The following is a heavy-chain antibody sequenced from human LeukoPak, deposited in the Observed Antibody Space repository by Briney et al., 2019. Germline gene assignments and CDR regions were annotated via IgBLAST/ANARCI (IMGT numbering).Heavy chain of an antibody. J-gene: IGHJ4*02. V-gene: IGHV3-7*01. CDR1: GFTFSSYW. CDR2: IKQDGSEK. D-gene: IGHD3-10*01. CDR3: ASGDDEGFGEAYFDY. Sequence: GGSLRLSCAASGFTFSSYWMSWVRQAPGKGLEWVANIKQDGSEKYYVDSVKGRFTISRDNAKNSLYLQMNSLRAEDTAVYYCASGDDEGFGEAYFDYWGQGTLVTVSS.